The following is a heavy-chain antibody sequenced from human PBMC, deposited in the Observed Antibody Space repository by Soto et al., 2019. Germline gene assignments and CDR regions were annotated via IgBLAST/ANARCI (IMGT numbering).Heavy chain of an antibody. CDR2: INAGNGNT. J-gene: IGHJ3*02. CDR1: GYTFTSYA. D-gene: IGHD6-13*01. Sequence: ASVKVSCKASGYTFTSYAMHWVRQAPGQRLEWMGWINAGNGNTKYSQKFQGRVTITRDTSASTAYMELSSLRSEDTAVYYCARVYPSLPIAAAVPADAFDIWGQGTMVTVS. CDR3: ARVYPSLPIAAAVPADAFDI. V-gene: IGHV1-3*01.